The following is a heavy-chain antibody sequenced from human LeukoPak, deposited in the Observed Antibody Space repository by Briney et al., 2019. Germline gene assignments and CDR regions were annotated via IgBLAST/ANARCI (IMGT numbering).Heavy chain of an antibody. Sequence: ASVKVSCKVSGYTLTELSMHWVRQAPGKGLEWMGGFDPEDGETIYAQKLQGSVTMTRDTSTSTVYMELSSLRSEDTAVYYCAREGALSGYCSSTTCRLDYWGQGTLVTVSS. J-gene: IGHJ4*02. CDR1: GYTLTELS. D-gene: IGHD2-2*01. CDR3: AREGALSGYCSSTTCRLDY. CDR2: FDPEDGET. V-gene: IGHV1-24*01.